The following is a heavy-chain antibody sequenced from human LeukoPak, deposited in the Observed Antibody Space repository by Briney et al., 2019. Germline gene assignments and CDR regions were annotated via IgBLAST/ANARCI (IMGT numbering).Heavy chain of an antibody. J-gene: IGHJ4*02. CDR1: GFTVSGNY. D-gene: IGHD3-22*01. CDR3: AKHYDSSGYYYNY. CDR2: ISDTGGST. V-gene: IGHV3-23*01. Sequence: GGSLRLSCVASGFTVSGNYMSWVRQAPGKGLEWVSSISDTGGSTYYADSVKGRFTISRDNSKNTLYLQMNSLRAEDTALYYCAKHYDSSGYYYNYWGQGTLVTVSS.